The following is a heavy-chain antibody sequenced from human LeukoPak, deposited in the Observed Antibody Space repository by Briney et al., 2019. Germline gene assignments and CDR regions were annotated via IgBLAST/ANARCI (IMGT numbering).Heavy chain of an antibody. CDR1: GFTFSNYA. J-gene: IGHJ3*02. D-gene: IGHD3-10*01. CDR2: ISGSGGNT. Sequence: PGGSLRLSCAASGFTFSNYAMTWVRQAPGKGLEWVSVISGSGGNTYYADSVKGRFTISRDNSKNTLYLQMNSLRAEDTAVYYCAKYGLAGSDRYHDASDIWGQGTVVTVSS. CDR3: AKYGLAGSDRYHDASDI. V-gene: IGHV3-23*01.